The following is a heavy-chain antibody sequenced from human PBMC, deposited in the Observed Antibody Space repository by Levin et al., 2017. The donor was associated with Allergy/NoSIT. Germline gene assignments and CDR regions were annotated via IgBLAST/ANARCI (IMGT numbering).Heavy chain of an antibody. CDR2: IYPDDSDT. Sequence: GGSLRLSCKGSGYSFITYWIGWVRQMPGKGLECMGIIYPDDSDTRYSPSFQGQVTISADKSISTAYLQWSSLKASDTAMYYCARGFPPPLSEDAFDIWGQGTLVTVSS. D-gene: IGHD3-10*01. CDR3: ARGFPPPLSEDAFDI. V-gene: IGHV5-51*01. CDR1: GYSFITYW. J-gene: IGHJ3*02.